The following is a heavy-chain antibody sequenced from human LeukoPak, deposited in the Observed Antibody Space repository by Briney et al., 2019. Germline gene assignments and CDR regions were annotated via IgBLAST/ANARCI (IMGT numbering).Heavy chain of an antibody. CDR1: GFTVSSNY. J-gene: IGHJ4*02. V-gene: IGHV3-53*04. CDR2: IYDNGDA. D-gene: IGHD5-24*01. Sequence: PGGSLRLSCAASGFTVSSNYMSWVRQAPGKGLEWVSVIYDNGDAYSADSVKGRFTISRHNSKNTLYLQMNSLRPEDTAVYYCAGGSWRDGYDYWGQGTLVTVSS. CDR3: AGGSWRDGYDY.